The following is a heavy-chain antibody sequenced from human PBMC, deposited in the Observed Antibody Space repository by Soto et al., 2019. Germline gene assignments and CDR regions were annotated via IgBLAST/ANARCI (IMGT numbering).Heavy chain of an antibody. Sequence: PSETLSLTCTVSDASISGYYWSWIRQPPGKGLEWIGYIYYSGSTTYNPSLKSRVTISVDTSKNQFSLKLSSVTAADTAVYYCARGNDYGDYYFDYWGQGTLVTVSS. D-gene: IGHD4-17*01. V-gene: IGHV4-59*01. CDR2: IYYSGST. CDR1: DASISGYY. CDR3: ARGNDYGDYYFDY. J-gene: IGHJ4*02.